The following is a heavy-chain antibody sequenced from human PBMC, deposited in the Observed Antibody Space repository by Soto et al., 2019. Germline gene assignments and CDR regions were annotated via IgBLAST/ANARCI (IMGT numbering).Heavy chain of an antibody. J-gene: IGHJ6*02. CDR3: ARTRYCSSTSCYNGQGVYYYYYGMDV. Sequence: EVQLVESGGGLVQPGGSLRLSCAASGFTFSSYEMNWVRQAPGKGLEWVSYISSSGSTIYYADSVKGRFTISRDNAKNSLYLQMNSLRAEDTAVYYCARTRYCSSTSCYNGQGVYYYYYGMDVWGQGTTVTVSS. CDR1: GFTFSSYE. CDR2: ISSSGSTI. V-gene: IGHV3-48*03. D-gene: IGHD2-2*02.